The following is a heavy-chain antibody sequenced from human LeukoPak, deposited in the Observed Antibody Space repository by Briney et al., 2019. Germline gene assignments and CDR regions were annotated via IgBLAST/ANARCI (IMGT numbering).Heavy chain of an antibody. CDR1: GGSISSGGYY. J-gene: IGHJ4*02. CDR3: ARRAYCGGDCYLD. D-gene: IGHD2-21*02. V-gene: IGHV4-31*03. Sequence: SETLSLTCTVTGGSISSGGYYWSWIRQHPGKGLEWIGYIYYSGSTYYNPSLKSRVTISVDTSKNQFSLKLSSVTAADTAVYYCARRAYCGGDCYLDWGQGTLVTVSS. CDR2: IYYSGST.